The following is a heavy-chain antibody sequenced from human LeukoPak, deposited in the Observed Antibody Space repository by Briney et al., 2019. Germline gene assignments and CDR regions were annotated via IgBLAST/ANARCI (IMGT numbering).Heavy chain of an antibody. CDR3: ARERKSSTSMDY. V-gene: IGHV3-74*01. D-gene: IGHD2-2*01. J-gene: IGHJ4*02. CDR1: GFTFGSYW. Sequence: GGSLRLSCAPSGFTFGSYWMHWVRQAPGKGLVWVSRINTDGSTITYADSVRGRFTISRDNAKNTLYLQMNSLRAEDTAVYFCARERKSSTSMDYWGQGTLVTVS. CDR2: INTDGSTI.